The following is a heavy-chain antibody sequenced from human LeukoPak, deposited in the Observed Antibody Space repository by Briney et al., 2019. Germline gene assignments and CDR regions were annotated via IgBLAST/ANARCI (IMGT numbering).Heavy chain of an antibody. D-gene: IGHD4-17*01. CDR1: GGSISSYH. J-gene: IGHJ3*02. V-gene: IGHV4-59*08. CDR2: IYDSGST. CDR3: ARRKQDLTVAFDI. Sequence: ASETLSLTCSVSGGSISSYHLNWIRQPPGNGLEWMGCIYDSGSTRYNPSLKSRVSISVDTSKNQFSLQLNSVTAADTAVYYCARRKQDLTVAFDIWGQGTMVTVSS.